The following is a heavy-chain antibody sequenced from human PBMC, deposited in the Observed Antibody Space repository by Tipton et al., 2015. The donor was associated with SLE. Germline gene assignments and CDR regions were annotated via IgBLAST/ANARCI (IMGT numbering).Heavy chain of an antibody. Sequence: SGFTFSSYWMSWVRQAPGKGLEWVANIKQDGSEKFYVDCVKGRFTISRDNAKNSLYLQINRLRAEDTAVYYCAREGYSSGWYFDYWGQGTLVTVSS. V-gene: IGHV3-7*01. D-gene: IGHD6-19*01. J-gene: IGHJ4*02. CDR2: IKQDGSEK. CDR3: AREGYSSGWYFDY. CDR1: GFTFSSYW.